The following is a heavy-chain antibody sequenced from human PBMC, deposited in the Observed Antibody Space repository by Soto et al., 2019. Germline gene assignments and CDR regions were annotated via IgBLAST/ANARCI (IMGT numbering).Heavy chain of an antibody. V-gene: IGHV3-66*04. D-gene: IGHD5-18*01. CDR3: ARHGYSYGGGYFDY. Sequence: EVQLVESGGGLVQPGGSLRLSCAASGFTVSSNYMSWVRQAPGKGLEWVSVIYSGGSAYYADSVKSRFTISRDNSKNTLYIQMNSLRAEDTAVYYCARHGYSYGGGYFDYWGQGPLVTVSS. J-gene: IGHJ4*02. CDR1: GFTVSSNY. CDR2: IYSGGSA.